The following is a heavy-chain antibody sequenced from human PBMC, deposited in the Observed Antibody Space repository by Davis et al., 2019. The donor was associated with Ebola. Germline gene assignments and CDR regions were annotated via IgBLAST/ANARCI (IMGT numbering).Heavy chain of an antibody. CDR1: ALHLRTHC. Sequence: PGGSLRLSCAASALHLRTHCMSWVRQAPGKGLEWVANIKQDGSETYHVDSVRGRFTTSRDNANNSLYLQMNSLRADDTAVYYCARSFSGYFDLWGRGTLVTVSS. V-gene: IGHV3-7*03. CDR2: IKQDGSET. CDR3: ARSFSGYFDL. J-gene: IGHJ2*01. D-gene: IGHD1-14*01.